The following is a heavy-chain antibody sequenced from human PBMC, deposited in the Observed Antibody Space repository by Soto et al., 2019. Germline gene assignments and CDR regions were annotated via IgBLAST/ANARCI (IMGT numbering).Heavy chain of an antibody. Sequence: PSETLSLTCTVSGGSISSGGYYWSWIRQHPGKGLEWIGYIYYSGSTYYNPSLKSRVTISVDTSKNQFSLKLSSVTAADTAVYYCARAQVATCYFDYWGQGTLVTVSS. J-gene: IGHJ4*02. CDR2: IYYSGST. D-gene: IGHD5-12*01. CDR3: ARAQVATCYFDY. CDR1: GGSISSGGYY. V-gene: IGHV4-31*03.